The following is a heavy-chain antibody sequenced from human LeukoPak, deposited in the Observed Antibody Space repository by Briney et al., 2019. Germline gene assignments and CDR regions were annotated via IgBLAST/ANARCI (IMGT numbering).Heavy chain of an antibody. CDR1: GYTFTRYT. V-gene: IGHV7-4-1*02. D-gene: IGHD1-26*01. CDR2: INTNTGNP. Sequence: ASVKVSCKASGYTFTRYTMNWVRRAPGQGLEWMGWINTNTGNPTYAQGFTGRFVFSLDTSVSTAYLQISSLKAEDTAVYYCARKLGEVGATNNYFDYWGQGTLVTVSS. CDR3: ARKLGEVGATNNYFDY. J-gene: IGHJ4*02.